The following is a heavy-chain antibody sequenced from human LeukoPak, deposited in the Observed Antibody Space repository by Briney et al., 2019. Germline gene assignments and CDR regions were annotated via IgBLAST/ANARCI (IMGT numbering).Heavy chain of an antibody. CDR3: ARQISDYYYYYIDV. J-gene: IGHJ6*03. CDR2: IYYSGST. Sequence: PSETPSLTCTVSGGSISSSSYYWGWIRQPPGKGLEWIGSIYYSGSTYYNPSLKSRVTISVGTSKNQFSLTLRSVTATDTAVYYCARQISDYYYYYIDVWGKGTTVTVSS. D-gene: IGHD3-3*01. CDR1: GGSISSSSYY. V-gene: IGHV4-39*01.